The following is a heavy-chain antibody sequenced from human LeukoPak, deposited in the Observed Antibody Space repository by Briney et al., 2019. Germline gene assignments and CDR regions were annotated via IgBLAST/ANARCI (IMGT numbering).Heavy chain of an antibody. D-gene: IGHD2-15*01. V-gene: IGHV3-74*01. CDR1: GFTFSRYW. J-gene: IGHJ5*02. CDR2: ISADGSVT. Sequence: GGSLRLSCADSGFTFSRYWMHWVLQTPGKGLVWVSCISADGSVTRYADSVKGRFTISRDNTKSTLYLQMHSLRVEDTAVYYCATAGGDGSRMGFDPWGQGTLVTVSS. CDR3: ATAGGDGSRMGFDP.